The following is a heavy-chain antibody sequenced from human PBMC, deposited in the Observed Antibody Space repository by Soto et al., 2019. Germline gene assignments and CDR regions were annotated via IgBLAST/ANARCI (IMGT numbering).Heavy chain of an antibody. V-gene: IGHV4-34*01. CDR2: INHSGST. D-gene: IGHD3-9*01. CDR3: ARGPTYYDILTGYRYFDY. CDR1: GGSFSGYY. Sequence: SETLSLTCAVYGGSFSGYYWSWIRQPPGKGLEWIGEINHSGSTNYNPSLKSRVTISVDTSKNQFSLKLSSVTAADTAVYYCARGPTYYDILTGYRYFDYWGQGTLVTVSS. J-gene: IGHJ4*02.